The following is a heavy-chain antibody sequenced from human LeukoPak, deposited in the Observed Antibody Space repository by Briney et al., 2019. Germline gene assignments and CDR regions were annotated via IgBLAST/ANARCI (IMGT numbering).Heavy chain of an antibody. Sequence: ASVKVSCKASGYTFTSYYMHWVRQAPGQGLEWMGWINPNSGGTNYAQKFQGRVTMTRDTSISTAYMELSRLRSDDTAVYYCARGENGYSSSWHYFDYWGQGTLVTVSS. CDR2: INPNSGGT. V-gene: IGHV1-2*02. CDR1: GYTFTSYY. D-gene: IGHD6-13*01. CDR3: ARGENGYSSSWHYFDY. J-gene: IGHJ4*02.